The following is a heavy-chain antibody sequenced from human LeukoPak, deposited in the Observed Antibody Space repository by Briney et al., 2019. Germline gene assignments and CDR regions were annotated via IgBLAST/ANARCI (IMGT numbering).Heavy chain of an antibody. CDR1: GGSISNYY. V-gene: IGHV4-34*01. CDR2: INHSGST. J-gene: IGHJ4*02. CDR3: ARGYKRGSLNY. D-gene: IGHD1-14*01. Sequence: SETLSLTCTVSGGSISNYYWSWIRQPPGKGLEWIGEINHSGSTNYNPSLKSRVTISVDTSKNQFSLKLSSVTAADTAVYYCARGYKRGSLNYWGQGTLVTVSS.